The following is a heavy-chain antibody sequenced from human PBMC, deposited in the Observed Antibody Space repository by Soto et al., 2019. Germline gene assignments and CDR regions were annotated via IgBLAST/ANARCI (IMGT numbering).Heavy chain of an antibody. V-gene: IGHV1-18*01. CDR1: GYTFTSYG. CDR3: ARGYCSGGNCYSGMDV. J-gene: IGHJ6*02. D-gene: IGHD2-15*01. Sequence: AASVKVSCKASGYTFTSYGISWVRQAPGQGLEWMGWISAYNGNTNYAQKLQGRVTMTTDTSTSTAYMELRSLRSDDTAVYYCARGYCSGGNCYSGMDVWGQGTMVTVSS. CDR2: ISAYNGNT.